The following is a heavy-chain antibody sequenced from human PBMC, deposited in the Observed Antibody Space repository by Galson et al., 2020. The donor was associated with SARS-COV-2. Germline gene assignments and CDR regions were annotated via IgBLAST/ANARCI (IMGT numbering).Heavy chain of an antibody. CDR2: IYYSGST. J-gene: IGHJ3*02. D-gene: IGHD3-10*01. Sequence: SETLSLTCTVSGGSISSGGYYWSWIRQHPGKGLEWIGYIYYSGSTYYNPSLKSRVTISVDTSKNPFSLKLSSVTAADTAVYYCARRLLLWFGELSSPHAFDIWGQGTMVTVSS. V-gene: IGHV4-31*03. CDR3: ARRLLLWFGELSSPHAFDI. CDR1: GGSISSGGYY.